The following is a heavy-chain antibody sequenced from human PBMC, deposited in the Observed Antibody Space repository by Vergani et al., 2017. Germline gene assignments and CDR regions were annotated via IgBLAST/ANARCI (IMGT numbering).Heavy chain of an antibody. V-gene: IGHV3-30*04. CDR3: ARAQGDYYYSGGYCYFDY. D-gene: IGHD3-22*01. CDR1: GFTFSSYA. CDR2: ISYDGSNK. Sequence: QVQLVESGGGVVQPGRSLRLSCAASGFTFSSYAMHWVRQAPGKGLEWVVVISYDGSNKHYAASVKGRFTISRENSKNTLYLQMNSLRAEDTAVYYCARAQGDYYYSGGYCYFDYWGQGTLVTVSS. J-gene: IGHJ4*02.